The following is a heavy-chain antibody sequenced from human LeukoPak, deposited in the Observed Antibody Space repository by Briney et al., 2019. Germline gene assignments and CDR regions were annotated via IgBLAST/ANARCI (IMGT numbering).Heavy chain of an antibody. J-gene: IGHJ4*02. CDR3: ARSPGVARGVLDY. Sequence: PSETLSLTCTVSGGSISSSSYYWGWIRQPPGKGLEWIGSIYYSGSTYYNPSLKSRVTISVDTSKNQFSLKLSSVTAADTAVYYCARSPGVARGVLDYWGQGTLVTVSS. CDR1: GGSISSSSYY. V-gene: IGHV4-39*01. CDR2: IYYSGST. D-gene: IGHD3-10*01.